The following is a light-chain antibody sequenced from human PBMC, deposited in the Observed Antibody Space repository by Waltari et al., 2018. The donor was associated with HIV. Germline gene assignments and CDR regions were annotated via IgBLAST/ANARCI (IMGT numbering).Light chain of an antibody. CDR2: GAS. J-gene: IGKJ2*01. V-gene: IGKV3-15*01. Sequence: EVVMTQSPATLSVSPGERATLSCRASQSVNSHLAWYQHKPGQAPRLLIYGASTRATGVPARLSVSGSGKEFTLTISSLQSEDFTVDYCQQYNHWPPYTFGQGTKLEIK. CDR3: QQYNHWPPYT. CDR1: QSVNSH.